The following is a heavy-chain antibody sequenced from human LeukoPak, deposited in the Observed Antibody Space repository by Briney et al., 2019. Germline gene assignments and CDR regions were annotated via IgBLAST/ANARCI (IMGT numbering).Heavy chain of an antibody. D-gene: IGHD6-13*01. J-gene: IGHJ4*02. V-gene: IGHV1-18*04. CDR1: GYTFTSYG. CDR2: ISAYNGNT. Sequence: ASVKVSCKASGYTFTSYGISWVRQAPGQGLEWMGWISAYNGNTNYAQKLQGRVTMTTDTSTSTAYMELRSLRSDDTAVYYCVRDPGIYSSSWTSFDYWGQGTLVTVSS. CDR3: VRDPGIYSSSWTSFDY.